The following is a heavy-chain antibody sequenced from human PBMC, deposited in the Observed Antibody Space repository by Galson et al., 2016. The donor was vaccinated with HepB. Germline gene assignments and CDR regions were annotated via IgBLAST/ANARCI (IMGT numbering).Heavy chain of an antibody. CDR1: GFTFNNYG. Sequence: SLRLSCAASGFTFNNYGMHWVRQAPGKGLEWVALIWYDGRNKYYADSVKGRFTISRDNFKNTLYLQMNSLRAEDTAVYYCVRDSAARDTVYYYGMDVWGQGATVTVSS. CDR3: VRDSAARDTVYYYGMDV. D-gene: IGHD6-25*01. J-gene: IGHJ6*02. CDR2: IWYDGRNK. V-gene: IGHV3-33*01.